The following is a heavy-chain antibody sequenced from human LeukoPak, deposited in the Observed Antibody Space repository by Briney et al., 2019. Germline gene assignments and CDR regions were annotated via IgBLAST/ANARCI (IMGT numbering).Heavy chain of an antibody. J-gene: IGHJ4*02. V-gene: IGHV3-30*02. D-gene: IGHD1-26*01. Sequence: GGSLRLSCAVSGFTISNYGMHWVRQAPGKGLEWVALIVYDGSDKHYVDSVRGRFTISRDSSKNTVYLQMNSLRVEDTAVYYCVERDAGGLDYWGQGTLVTVS. CDR1: GFTISNYG. CDR3: VERDAGGLDY. CDR2: IVYDGSDK.